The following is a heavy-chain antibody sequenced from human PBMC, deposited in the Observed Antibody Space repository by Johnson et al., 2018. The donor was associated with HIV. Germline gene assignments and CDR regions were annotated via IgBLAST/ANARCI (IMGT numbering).Heavy chain of an antibody. V-gene: IGHV3-13*01. CDR1: GFTFSSYD. J-gene: IGHJ3*02. Sequence: EVQLVESGGGLVQPGGSLRLSCAASGFTFSSYDMHWVRQATGKGLEWVSAIGTAGDTYYPGSVKGRFTISRENAKNSLYLQMNSLRAGDTAVYYCARGISQPYYNFWSGYHYPDAFDIWGQGTVVTVSS. CDR3: ARGISQPYYNFWSGYHYPDAFDI. CDR2: IGTAGDT. D-gene: IGHD3-3*01.